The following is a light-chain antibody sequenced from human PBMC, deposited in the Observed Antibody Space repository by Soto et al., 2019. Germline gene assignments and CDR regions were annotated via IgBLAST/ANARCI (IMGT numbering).Light chain of an antibody. CDR3: QQTYTTPRT. Sequence: DIQMNQSPSSLSASVGVRVTITCRASQSISSYVNWYQQKLGKAPKLLIYAASNLQSGVPSRFSGSGSMTHFTLTISSLQPEDFATYYRQQTYTTPRTFGHGTQGESK. CDR2: AAS. J-gene: IGKJ1*01. CDR1: QSISSY. V-gene: IGKV1-39*01.